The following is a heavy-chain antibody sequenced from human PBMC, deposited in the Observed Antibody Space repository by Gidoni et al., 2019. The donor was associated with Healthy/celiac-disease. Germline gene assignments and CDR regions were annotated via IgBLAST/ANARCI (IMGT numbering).Heavy chain of an antibody. V-gene: IGHV3-23*04. Sequence: EVQLVESGGGLVQPGGSLRLSCAASGFTFSSYAMSWVRQAPGKGLEWVSAISGSGGSTYYADSGKGRFPISRDNSKNTLYLQMNSLRAEDTAVYYCAKDYYDSRDPPLDAFDIWGQGTMVTVSS. CDR1: GFTFSSYA. D-gene: IGHD3-22*01. CDR2: ISGSGGST. CDR3: AKDYYDSRDPPLDAFDI. J-gene: IGHJ3*02.